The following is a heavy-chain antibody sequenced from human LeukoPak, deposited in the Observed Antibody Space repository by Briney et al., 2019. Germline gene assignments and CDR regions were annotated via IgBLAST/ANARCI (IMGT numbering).Heavy chain of an antibody. J-gene: IGHJ3*02. V-gene: IGHV1-2*02. CDR1: GYTFTGYY. CDR2: INPNSGGT. CDR3: ARDWGHSDAFDI. Sequence: ASVKVSCKASGYTFTGYYMHWVRQAPGQGLEWMGWINPNSGGTNYAQKFQGRVTMTRDTSISTAYMELSRLRSDDTAVYYCARDWGHSDAFDIWGQGTMATVSS. D-gene: IGHD3-16*01.